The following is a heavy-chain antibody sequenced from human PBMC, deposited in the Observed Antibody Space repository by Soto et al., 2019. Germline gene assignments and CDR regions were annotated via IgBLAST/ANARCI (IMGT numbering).Heavy chain of an antibody. CDR2: ISGSGGST. CDR3: ASVHPYFFFSSGYPTTNYFDY. J-gene: IGHJ4*02. D-gene: IGHD3-22*01. V-gene: IGHV3-23*01. Sequence: GGSLRLSCAASGFTFSSYAMSWVRQAPGKGLEWVSAISGSGGSTYYADSVKGRFTISRDNSKNTLYLQMNSLRAEETAVYYYASVHPYFFFSSGYPTTNYFDYWGQGTLVTVSS. CDR1: GFTFSSYA.